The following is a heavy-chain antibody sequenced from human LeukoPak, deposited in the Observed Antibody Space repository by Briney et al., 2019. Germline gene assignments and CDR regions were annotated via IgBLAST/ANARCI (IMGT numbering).Heavy chain of an antibody. V-gene: IGHV3-23*01. D-gene: IGHD3-22*01. CDR1: GFTFSSYA. J-gene: IGHJ4*02. CDR3: AKGVESYDSSGLFDY. Sequence: GGSLRLSCAASGFTFSSYAMSWVRQAPGKGLEWFSAISGSGGSTYYADSVKGRFTISRDNSKNTLYLQMNSLRAEDTAVYYCAKGVESYDSSGLFDYWGQGTLVTVSS. CDR2: ISGSGGST.